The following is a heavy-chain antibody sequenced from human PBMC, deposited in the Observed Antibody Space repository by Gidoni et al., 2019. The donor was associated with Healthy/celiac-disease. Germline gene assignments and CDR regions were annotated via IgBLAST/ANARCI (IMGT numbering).Heavy chain of an antibody. CDR3: ARVGATGYFDY. J-gene: IGHJ4*02. D-gene: IGHD1-26*01. CDR2: IYYSGST. CDR1: GGSISSYY. Sequence: QVQLQESGPGLVKPSETLFLTCTVSGGSISSYYWSWIRQPPGKGLEWIGYIYYSGSTNYNPSLKSRVTISVDTSKNQFSLKLSSVTAADTAVYYCARVGATGYFDYWGQGTLVTVSS. V-gene: IGHV4-59*01.